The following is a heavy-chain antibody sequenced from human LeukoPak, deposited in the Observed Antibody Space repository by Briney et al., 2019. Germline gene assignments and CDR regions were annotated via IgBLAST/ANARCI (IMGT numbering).Heavy chain of an antibody. CDR3: STSHNGDPDHFDY. J-gene: IGHJ4*02. CDR2: INSDGRST. V-gene: IGHV3-74*01. Sequence: GGSLRLSCAVSGFTFTNHWMHWVRQVPGEGLLWVSRINSDGRSTNYADSVKGRFTISRDNAKNTLHLQMNSLRAEDTAKYYCSTSHNGDPDHFDYWGQGTLVTVSS. D-gene: IGHD4-17*01. CDR1: GFTFTNHW.